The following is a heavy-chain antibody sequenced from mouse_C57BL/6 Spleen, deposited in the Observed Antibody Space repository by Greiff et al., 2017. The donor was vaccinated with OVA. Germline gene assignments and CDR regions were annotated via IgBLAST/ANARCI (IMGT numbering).Heavy chain of an antibody. Sequence: EVKLMESGGGLVKPGGSLKLSCAASGFTFSDYGMHWVRQAPEKGLEWVAYISSGSSTIYYADTVKGRFTISRDNAKNTLFLQMTSLRSEDTAMYYCARRDYDGSGYFDVWGTGTTVTVSS. CDR3: ARRDYDGSGYFDV. J-gene: IGHJ1*03. CDR1: GFTFSDYG. D-gene: IGHD2-4*01. CDR2: ISSGSSTI. V-gene: IGHV5-17*01.